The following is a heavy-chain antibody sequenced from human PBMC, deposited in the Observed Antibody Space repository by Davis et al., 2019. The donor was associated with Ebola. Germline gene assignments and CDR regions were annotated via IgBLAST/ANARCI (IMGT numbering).Heavy chain of an antibody. CDR1: GGSIISSSSY. CDR3: ARGYYDFWSGYLN. J-gene: IGHJ4*02. D-gene: IGHD3-3*01. Sequence: SEILSLTCTVSGGSIISSSSYWGWIRQPPRKGLEWIGSIYYSGSADYNPSLKSRVTISVDTSKNQFSLRLTSVTAADTSVYYCARGYYDFWSGYLNWGQGALITVSS. CDR2: IYYSGSA. V-gene: IGHV4-39*07.